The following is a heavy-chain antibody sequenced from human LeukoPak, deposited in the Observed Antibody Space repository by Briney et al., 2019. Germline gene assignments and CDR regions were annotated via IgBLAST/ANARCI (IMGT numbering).Heavy chain of an antibody. Sequence: SETLSLTCTVSGYSISSGYYWGWIRQPPGKGLEWIGSIYYSGSTYYNPSLKSRVTISVDTSKNQFSLKLSSVTAADTAVYYCARDTYGDYLRSFDYWGQGTLVTVSS. D-gene: IGHD4-17*01. CDR2: IYYSGST. V-gene: IGHV4-38-2*02. CDR1: GYSISSGYY. CDR3: ARDTYGDYLRSFDY. J-gene: IGHJ4*02.